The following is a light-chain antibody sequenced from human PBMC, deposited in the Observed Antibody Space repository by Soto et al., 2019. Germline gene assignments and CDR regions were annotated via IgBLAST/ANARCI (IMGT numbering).Light chain of an antibody. CDR2: KAF. CDR3: QQFNNYPWT. Sequence: DIQMTQSPSTLSASVGDRVTITCRASQSISSWLAWYQQKPGKAPKLLIYKAFSLESGVPSRFSGSVSGTEFTLTISIRQPDYFATFYCQQFNNYPWTFGQGTRVEIK. J-gene: IGKJ1*01. V-gene: IGKV1-5*03. CDR1: QSISSW.